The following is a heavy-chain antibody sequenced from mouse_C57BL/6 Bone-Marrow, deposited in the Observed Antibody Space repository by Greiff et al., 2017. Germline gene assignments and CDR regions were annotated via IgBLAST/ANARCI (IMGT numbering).Heavy chain of an antibody. CDR2: IDPSDSYT. D-gene: IGHD3-1*01. CDR1: GYTFTSYW. CDR3: ARSGGPWYVDV. Sequence: QVQLQQSGAELVRPGTSVKLSCKASGYTFTSYWMHWVKQRPGQGLEWIGVIDPSDSYTNYNHKFKGKATVTVDTSSSTANLQLRSLTSEDAAVYYCARSGGPWYVDVGDTGTAVTVTS. J-gene: IGHJ1*03. V-gene: IGHV1-59*01.